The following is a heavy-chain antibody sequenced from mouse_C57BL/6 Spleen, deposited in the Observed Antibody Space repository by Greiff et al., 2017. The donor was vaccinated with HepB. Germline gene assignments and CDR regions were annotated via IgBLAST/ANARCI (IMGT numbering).Heavy chain of an antibody. V-gene: IGHV1-82*01. J-gene: IGHJ1*03. D-gene: IGHD4-1*01. CDR2: IYPGDGDT. CDR3: ARYRTGTGYFDV. Sequence: QVQLQQSGPELVKPGASVKISCKASGYAFSSSWMNWVKQRPGKGLEWIGRIYPGDGDTNYNGKFKGKATLTADKSSSTAYMQLSSLTSEDSAVYFCARYRTGTGYFDVWGTGTTVTVSS. CDR1: GYAFSSSW.